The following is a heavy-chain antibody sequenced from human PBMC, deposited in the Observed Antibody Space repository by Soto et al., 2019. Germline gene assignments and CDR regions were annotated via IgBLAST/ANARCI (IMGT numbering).Heavy chain of an antibody. V-gene: IGHV3-30*18. Sequence: SGGSLRLSCEASGFTFRSYGMHWVRQAPGKGLEWVTLISSDGSNKYYADSVKGRFTISRDNSKNTLYLQMNSLRAEDTAMYYCAKDLSQGRFGEILSWGQGIQVTVSS. D-gene: IGHD3-10*01. CDR1: GFTFRSYG. J-gene: IGHJ5*02. CDR2: ISSDGSNK. CDR3: AKDLSQGRFGEILS.